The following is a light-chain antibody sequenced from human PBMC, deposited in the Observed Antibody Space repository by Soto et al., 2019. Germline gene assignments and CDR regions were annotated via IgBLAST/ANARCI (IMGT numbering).Light chain of an antibody. Sequence: VEPQKKNSLAVYLGERATINCKSSQSVAYSSNNKNYLAWYQQKPRQPPKLLIYWASTRESGVPDRFSGSGSGTDFTLTISILQAEDVAVYYCQQYYNTPRTFGGGTMVDIK. J-gene: IGKJ4*01. V-gene: IGKV4-1*01. CDR1: QSVAYSSNNKNY. CDR2: WAS. CDR3: QQYYNTPRT.